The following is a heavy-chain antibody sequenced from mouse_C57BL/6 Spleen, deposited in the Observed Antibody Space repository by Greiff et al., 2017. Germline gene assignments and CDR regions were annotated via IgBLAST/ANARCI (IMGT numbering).Heavy chain of an antibody. CDR3: TRRITTAPFAY. CDR2: IDPETGGT. V-gene: IGHV1-15*01. D-gene: IGHD1-2*01. Sequence: QVQLQQSGAELVRPGASVTLSCKASGYTFPDYEMHWGKQTPVHGREWIGAIDPETGGTAYNQKFKGKAILTADKSSSTAYMELRSLTSEDSAVYYCTRRITTAPFAYWGQGTLVTVSA. J-gene: IGHJ3*01. CDR1: GYTFPDYE.